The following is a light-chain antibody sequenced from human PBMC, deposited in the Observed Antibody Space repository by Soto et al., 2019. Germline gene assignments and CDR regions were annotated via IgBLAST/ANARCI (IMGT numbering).Light chain of an antibody. V-gene: IGLV2-23*02. Sequence: QSVLTQPASASGSPGQSITISCTGTSSDVGSYDLVSWYQQHPGKAPKLMIYEVSKRPSGVSNRFSGSKSGNTASLTIAGLQAEDEADYYCCSYAGSRTYVFGTGTKVTVL. CDR1: SSDVGSYDL. CDR2: EVS. CDR3: CSYAGSRTYV. J-gene: IGLJ1*01.